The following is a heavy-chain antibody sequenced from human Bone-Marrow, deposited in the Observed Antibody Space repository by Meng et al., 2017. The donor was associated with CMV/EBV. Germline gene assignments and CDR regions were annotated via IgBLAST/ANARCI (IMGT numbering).Heavy chain of an antibody. D-gene: IGHD6-13*01. V-gene: IGHV4-34*01. CDR3: ARGGWHNSSCYFDC. CDR2: ISHGGYT. Sequence: SETLSLTCAVYGGSFSGYYWTWIRQPPGKGLEWIGEISHGGYTNYNPSLKSRVTISVDTSKYQFTLRLNSLTAADTAVYDCARGGWHNSSCYFDCWGQGTLVTVSS. J-gene: IGHJ4*02. CDR1: GGSFSGYY.